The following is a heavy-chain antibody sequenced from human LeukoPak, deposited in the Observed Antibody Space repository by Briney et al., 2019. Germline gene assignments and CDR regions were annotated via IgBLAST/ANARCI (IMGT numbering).Heavy chain of an antibody. Sequence: ASVKVSCKASGGTFSSYAISWVRQAPGQGLEWMGGIIPIFGTANYAQKFQGRVTITADESTSTAYMELSSLRSEDTAVYYCARSRTPWELHDAFDIWGQGTMVTVSS. D-gene: IGHD1-26*01. CDR2: IIPIFGTA. J-gene: IGHJ3*02. CDR1: GGTFSSYA. CDR3: ARSRTPWELHDAFDI. V-gene: IGHV1-69*13.